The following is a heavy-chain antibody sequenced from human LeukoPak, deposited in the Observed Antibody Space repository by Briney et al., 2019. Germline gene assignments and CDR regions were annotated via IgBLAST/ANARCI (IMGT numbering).Heavy chain of an antibody. D-gene: IGHD6-13*01. CDR2: INTSGST. Sequence: SETLSLTCSVSGDSISSYYWTWIRQPAGKGLEWIGRINTSGSTNYNPSLKSRVTMSVDTSKNQFSLNLSSVTAADTAVYYCARGFGAAAGDYWGQGTLVTVSS. V-gene: IGHV4-4*07. CDR3: ARGFGAAAGDY. J-gene: IGHJ4*02. CDR1: GDSISSYY.